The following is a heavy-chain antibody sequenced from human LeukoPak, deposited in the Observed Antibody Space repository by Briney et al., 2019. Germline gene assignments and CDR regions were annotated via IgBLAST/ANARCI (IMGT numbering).Heavy chain of an antibody. Sequence: PGGTLRLSCAVSGFTVSSNYMTWGCQAPGKGLEWVSVIYSGGSTYYADSVKGRFTISRDNSKNTLYLQMSSLRVEDTAVYYCVRLRGYSYGPPDYWGQGTLVTVSS. J-gene: IGHJ4*02. CDR3: VRLRGYSYGPPDY. D-gene: IGHD5-18*01. V-gene: IGHV3-53*01. CDR2: IYSGGST. CDR1: GFTVSSNY.